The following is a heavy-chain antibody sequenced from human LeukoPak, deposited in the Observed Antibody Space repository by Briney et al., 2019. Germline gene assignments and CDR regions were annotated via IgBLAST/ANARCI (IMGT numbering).Heavy chain of an antibody. J-gene: IGHJ6*02. V-gene: IGHV3-9*01. CDR1: GFTFDEYA. CDR2: ISWNSGSI. D-gene: IGHD2-2*01. Sequence: GGSLRLSCAASGFTFDEYAMHWVRQAPGKGLEWVSGISWNSGSIGYADPVKGRFTISRDNAKNSLYLQMNSLRAEDTALYYSAKDEYCSSTSCPYYYGMDVWGQGTTVTVSS. CDR3: AKDEYCSSTSCPYYYGMDV.